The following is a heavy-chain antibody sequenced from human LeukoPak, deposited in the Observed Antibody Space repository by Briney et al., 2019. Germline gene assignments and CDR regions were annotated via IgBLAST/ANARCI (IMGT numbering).Heavy chain of an antibody. Sequence: PGGSLRLSCAASGFSFSNYEMNWVRQAPGKGLEWVSYIDSSSTSIYYGDSVKGRFTISRDNANNSLYLQMNSLRAEDTTVYYCARGDSGGMDYWGQGTLVTVSS. D-gene: IGHD3-16*01. V-gene: IGHV3-48*03. J-gene: IGHJ4*02. CDR1: GFSFSNYE. CDR2: IDSSSTSI. CDR3: ARGDSGGMDY.